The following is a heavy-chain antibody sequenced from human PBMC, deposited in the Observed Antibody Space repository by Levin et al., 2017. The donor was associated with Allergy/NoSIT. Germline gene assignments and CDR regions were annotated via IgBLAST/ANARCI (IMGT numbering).Heavy chain of an antibody. CDR3: ARAVVVAATQYYYYAMDA. CDR2: IIPMFDTS. Sequence: KISCKASAGTFSSYAISWVRQAPGQGLEWMGRIIPMFDTSNYAQNFQGRVTITADKSTRTAYLEMSSLGSEDTAIYYCARAVVVAATQYYYYAMDAWGQGTTVTVSS. V-gene: IGHV1-69*06. J-gene: IGHJ6*02. D-gene: IGHD2-15*01. CDR1: AGTFSSYA.